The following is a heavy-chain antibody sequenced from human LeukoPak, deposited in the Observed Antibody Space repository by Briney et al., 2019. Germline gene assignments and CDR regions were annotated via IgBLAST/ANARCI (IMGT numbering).Heavy chain of an antibody. J-gene: IGHJ4*02. V-gene: IGHV3-30*03. CDR1: GFTFSSYS. CDR3: ARDGLVGATTGFDY. CDR2: ISYDGSNK. D-gene: IGHD1-26*01. Sequence: GGSLRLSCAASGFTFSSYSMNWVRQAPGKGLEWVAVISYDGSNKYYADSVKGRFTISRDNSKNTLYLQMNSLRAEDTAVYYCARDGLVGATTGFDYWGQGTLVTVSS.